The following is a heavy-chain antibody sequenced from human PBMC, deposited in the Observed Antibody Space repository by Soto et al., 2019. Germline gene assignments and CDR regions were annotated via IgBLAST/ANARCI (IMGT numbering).Heavy chain of an antibody. CDR3: ARRAWDSYYAIDV. V-gene: IGHV3-30*09. Sequence: VQLVESGGGEVQPGRSLRLSWAASGFKYTDFALTWVRQAAGKGLEWVANISYDGSDKYYADSVKGRFVISREKPKNTLYPKTNSLRPEDTDVYFCARRAWDSYYAIDVWGQGTTVTVFS. J-gene: IGHJ6*02. D-gene: IGHD1-26*01. CDR1: GFKYTDFA. CDR2: ISYDGSDK.